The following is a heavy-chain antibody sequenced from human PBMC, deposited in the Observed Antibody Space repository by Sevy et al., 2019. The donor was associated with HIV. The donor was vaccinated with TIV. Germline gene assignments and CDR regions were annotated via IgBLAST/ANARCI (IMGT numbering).Heavy chain of an antibody. V-gene: IGHV3-23*01. CDR1: GFTSNKYA. CDR2: ISGSGDST. Sequence: GGSLRLSCAASGFTSNKYAMSWVRQAPGKGLEWVSAISGSGDSTYFADSVKGRFTISRDNSKNTVYLQTNSLRAEDTAVYYCAKDSFYYDSSGYYYDQSYYYYYYMDVWGKGTTVTVSS. D-gene: IGHD3-22*01. J-gene: IGHJ6*03. CDR3: AKDSFYYDSSGYYYDQSYYYYYYMDV.